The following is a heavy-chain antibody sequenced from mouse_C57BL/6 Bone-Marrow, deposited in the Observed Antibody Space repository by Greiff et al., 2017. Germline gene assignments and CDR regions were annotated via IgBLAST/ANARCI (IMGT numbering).Heavy chain of an antibody. J-gene: IGHJ2*01. Sequence: VQLQQSGAELVRPGASVTLSCKASGYTFTDYEMHWVKQTPVHGLEWIGAIDPETGGTAYNQKFKGKAILTADKSSSTSYMELRSLTSEDAAVYYCTRCWDYWGQGTTLTVSS. V-gene: IGHV1-15*01. CDR2: IDPETGGT. CDR1: GYTFTDYE. CDR3: TRCWDY.